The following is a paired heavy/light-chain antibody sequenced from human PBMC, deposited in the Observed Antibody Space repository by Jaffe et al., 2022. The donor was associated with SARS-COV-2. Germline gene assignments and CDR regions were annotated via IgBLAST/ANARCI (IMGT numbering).Light chain of an antibody. CDR1: SSDVGGYNY. V-gene: IGLV2-14*01. CDR2: EVS. Sequence: QSALTQPASVSGSPGQSITISCTGTSSDVGGYNYVSWYQQHPGKAPKLMIYEVSNRPSGVPDRFSGSKSGNTASLTISGLQAEDEADYYCSSYTSSSTLRFGGGTKLTVL. CDR3: SSYTSSSTLR. J-gene: IGLJ2*01.
Heavy chain of an antibody. CDR2: INPNSGGT. CDR3: ARDREVQLWSLGYYYGMDV. J-gene: IGHJ6*02. CDR1: GYTFTGYY. D-gene: IGHD5-18*01. V-gene: IGHV1-2*06. Sequence: QVQLVQSGAEVKKPGASVKVSCKASGYTFTGYYMHWVRQAPGQGLEWMGRINPNSGGTNYAQKFQGRVTMTRDTSISTAYMELSRLRSDDTAVYYCARDREVQLWSLGYYYGMDVWGQGTTVTVSS.